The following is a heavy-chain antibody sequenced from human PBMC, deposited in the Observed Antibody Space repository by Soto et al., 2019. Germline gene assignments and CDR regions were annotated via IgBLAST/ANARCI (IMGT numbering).Heavy chain of an antibody. Sequence: PGGSLRLSCAASGFTFSSYSMNWVRQAPGKGLEWVSPISSSSSYIYYADSVKGRFTISRDNAKNSLYLQMNSLRAEDTAVYYCARGSHHLLIWFMDVRGQGTTVTVSS. CDR3: ARGSHHLLIWFMDV. V-gene: IGHV3-21*01. J-gene: IGHJ6*02. D-gene: IGHD3-10*01. CDR1: GFTFSSYS. CDR2: ISSSSSYI.